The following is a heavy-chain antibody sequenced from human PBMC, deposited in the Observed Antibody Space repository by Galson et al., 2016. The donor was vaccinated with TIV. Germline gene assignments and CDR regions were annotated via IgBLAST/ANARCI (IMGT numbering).Heavy chain of an antibody. CDR3: ARGSDYYVGSGYQN. Sequence: SVKVSCKASGGIFFSNAISWVRQAPGQGLEWMGGINPIFNIPNYAQKFQGRVTITADESTSTVYMELRSMISEDTAVYYCARGSDYYVGSGYQNWGQGTLVTVSA. D-gene: IGHD3-22*01. CDR2: INPIFNIP. J-gene: IGHJ1*01. V-gene: IGHV1-69*13. CDR1: GGIFFSNA.